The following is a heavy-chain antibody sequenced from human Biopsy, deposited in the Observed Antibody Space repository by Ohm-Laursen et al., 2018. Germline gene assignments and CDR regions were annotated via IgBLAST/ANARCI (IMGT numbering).Heavy chain of an antibody. CDR3: ARTPILIVSAGLVYRRRRHLQGMDV. J-gene: IGHJ6*02. CDR2: VDWDDYK. V-gene: IGHV2-70*11. Sequence: TQTLTLTCSFSGFSLSARGMCVSWIRQAPGKALEWLARVDWDDYKDYSASLQTKLSISKDTSNDQVVLTVNNVDPADTATYYCARTPILIVSAGLVYRRRRHLQGMDVWGQGITVTVS. CDR1: GFSLSARGMC. D-gene: IGHD6-13*01.